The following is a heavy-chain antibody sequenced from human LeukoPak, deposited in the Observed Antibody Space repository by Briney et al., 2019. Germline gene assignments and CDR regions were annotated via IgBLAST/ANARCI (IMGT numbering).Heavy chain of an antibody. D-gene: IGHD3-3*01. J-gene: IGHJ6*03. Sequence: ASVKVSCKASGYTFTSYDINWVRQANGQGLEWMGWMNTNNGNTGYAQKFQGRVTITRNTSISTAYMELSSLRSEDTAVYYCARGGRYYDFWSGYYTVPLYYYYMDVWGKGTTVTVSS. V-gene: IGHV1-8*03. CDR1: GYTFTSYD. CDR3: ARGGRYYDFWSGYYTVPLYYYYMDV. CDR2: MNTNNGNT.